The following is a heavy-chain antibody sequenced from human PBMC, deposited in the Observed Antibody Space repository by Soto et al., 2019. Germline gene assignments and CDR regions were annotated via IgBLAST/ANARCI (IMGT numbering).Heavy chain of an antibody. D-gene: IGHD3-16*01. CDR3: AGRLTTAASLDY. CDR2: VHGGGST. CDR1: GFTVSNNH. V-gene: IGHV3-53*01. J-gene: IGHJ4*02. Sequence: VQLVESGGGLIQPGGSPRLSCAASGFTVSNNHMTWVRQAAGKGLELVSFVHGGGSTSYADSVKGRFTISRDNSKNTLYLQMASLRAEDTAIYYCAGRLTTAASLDYWGRGTLVTVSS.